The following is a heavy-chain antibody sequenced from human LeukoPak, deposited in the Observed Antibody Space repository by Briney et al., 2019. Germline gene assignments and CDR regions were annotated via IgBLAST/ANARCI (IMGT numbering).Heavy chain of an antibody. D-gene: IGHD3-9*01. J-gene: IGHJ6*03. V-gene: IGHV3-30*02. CDR2: VGYDGSNK. Sequence: GESLRLSCAASGFTFSSYGMHWVRQAPGKGLEWVASVGYDGSNKYYADSVKGRFTISRDNSKNTLYLQMNSLKAEDTAVYYCAKVSSENDILTGYSVYYFFFYMDVWGRGTTVTISS. CDR3: AKVSSENDILTGYSVYYFFFYMDV. CDR1: GFTFSSYG.